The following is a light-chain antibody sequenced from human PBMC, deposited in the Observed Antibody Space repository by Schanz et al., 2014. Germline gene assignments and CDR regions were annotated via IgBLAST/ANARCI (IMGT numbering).Light chain of an antibody. CDR3: SSYAGSNNLV. CDR2: EVT. V-gene: IGLV2-8*01. J-gene: IGLJ2*01. Sequence: QSALTQPASVSGSPGQSITISCTGTSSYVSWYQQHPGQAPKLVIYEVTKRPSGVPDRFSGSKSGNTASLTVSGLQAEDEADYYCSSYAGSNNLVFGGGTKLTVL. CDR1: SSY.